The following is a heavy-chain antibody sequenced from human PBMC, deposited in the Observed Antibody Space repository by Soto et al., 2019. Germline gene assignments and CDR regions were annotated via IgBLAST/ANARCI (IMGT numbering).Heavy chain of an antibody. V-gene: IGHV3-33*01. J-gene: IGHJ4*02. D-gene: IGHD4-17*01. Sequence: QVQMVESGGGVVHPGRSLRLSCAASGFTFSSYGMHWVRQAPGKGLEWVAVIWYDGSNKYYADSVKGRFTISRDNSKNTLYLQMKSLRAEDTAVYYCARDRGKHGDSSHWGQGTLVTVSS. CDR1: GFTFSSYG. CDR2: IWYDGSNK. CDR3: ARDRGKHGDSSH.